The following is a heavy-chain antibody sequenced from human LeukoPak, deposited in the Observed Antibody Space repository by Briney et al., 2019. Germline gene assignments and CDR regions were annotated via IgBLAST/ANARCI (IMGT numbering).Heavy chain of an antibody. CDR1: GYTFTSYF. D-gene: IGHD2-15*01. V-gene: IGHV1-46*01. CDR3: ARALYCSGSSCYSSASDY. CDR2: INPSGGST. J-gene: IGHJ4*02. Sequence: ASVKVSCKTSGYTFTSYFFHWVRQAPGQGLEWMGIINPSGGSTSYAQKFQGRVTMTRDTSTSTVYMELSSLSSEDTAVYYCARALYCSGSSCYSSASDYWDQGTLVTVSP.